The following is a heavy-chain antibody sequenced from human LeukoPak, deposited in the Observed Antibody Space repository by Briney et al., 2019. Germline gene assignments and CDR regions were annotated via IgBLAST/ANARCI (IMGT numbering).Heavy chain of an antibody. CDR2: MNPNSGGT. CDR1: GYTFIGYY. V-gene: IGHV1-2*02. CDR3: ARDESWGFGELDY. D-gene: IGHD3-10*01. Sequence: ASVKVSCKASGYTFIGYYMHWVRQAPGQGLEWMGWMNPNSGGTYYAQKFHGRVTMTRDTSISTAYMELSRLRSDDTAVYYCARDESWGFGELDYWGQGTLVTVSS. J-gene: IGHJ4*02.